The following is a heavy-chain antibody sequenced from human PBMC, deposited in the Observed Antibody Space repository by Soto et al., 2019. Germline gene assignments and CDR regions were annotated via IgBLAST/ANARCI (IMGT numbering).Heavy chain of an antibody. CDR2: IYYSGST. J-gene: IGHJ4*02. D-gene: IGHD3-10*01. Sequence: QVQLQESGPGLVKPSQTLSLTCTVSGGSISSSGYYWSWIRQHPGKGLEWIGYIYYSGSTYYNPSLKSRVTISVDTSKNQFALKLSSVTAADTAVYYCARVVVGTMVRGVNFDYWGQGTLVTVSS. CDR3: ARVVVGTMVRGVNFDY. V-gene: IGHV4-31*03. CDR1: GGSISSSGYY.